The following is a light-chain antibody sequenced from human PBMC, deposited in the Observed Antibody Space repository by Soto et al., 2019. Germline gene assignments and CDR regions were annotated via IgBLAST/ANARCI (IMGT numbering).Light chain of an antibody. CDR3: ISYTGSSTSYV. CDR2: EVS. CDR1: SSDVGSYDH. J-gene: IGLJ1*01. V-gene: IGLV2-14*01. Sequence: QSVLTQPASVSGSPGQSITISCSGTSSDVGSYDHVAWYQQFPGKTPKLMIYEVSNRPSGVSSRFSGSKSGNTASLTISGLQDEDEADYYCISYTGSSTSYVFGSGTKVTAL.